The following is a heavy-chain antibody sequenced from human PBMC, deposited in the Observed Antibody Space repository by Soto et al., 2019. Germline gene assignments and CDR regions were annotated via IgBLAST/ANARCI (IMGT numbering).Heavy chain of an antibody. D-gene: IGHD2-2*01. CDR3: ARNGLGYCSSTSCPTPRYYYYYGMDV. CDR2: IIPIFGTA. Sequence: QVQLVQSGAEVKKPGSSVKVSCKASGGTFSSYAISWVRQAPGQGLEWMGGIIPIFGTANYAQKFQGRGTITADESTSTAYMELSSLRSEDTAVYYCARNGLGYCSSTSCPTPRYYYYYGMDVWGQGTTVTVSS. CDR1: GGTFSSYA. V-gene: IGHV1-69*01. J-gene: IGHJ6*02.